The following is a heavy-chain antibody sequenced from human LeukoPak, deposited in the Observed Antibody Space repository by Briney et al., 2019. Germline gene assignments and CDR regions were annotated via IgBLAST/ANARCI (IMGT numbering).Heavy chain of an antibody. CDR2: INTNTGNP. V-gene: IGHV7-4-1*02. CDR1: GYTFTSYA. J-gene: IGHJ4*02. D-gene: IGHD3-22*01. Sequence: ASVKVSCKASGYTFTSYAMNWVRQAPGQGLEWMGWINTNTGNPTYAQGFTGRFVFSLDTSVSTAYLQISSLKAEDTAVYYCARSITYYYDSSGYSGEPLFDYWGQGTLVTVSS. CDR3: ARSITYYYDSSGYSGEPLFDY.